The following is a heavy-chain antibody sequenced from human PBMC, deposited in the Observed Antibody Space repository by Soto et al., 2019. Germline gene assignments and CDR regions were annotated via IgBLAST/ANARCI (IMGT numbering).Heavy chain of an antibody. CDR3: ARDQKNRYDDNSPNYYYYGMDV. CDR1: GYTFTSYY. J-gene: IGHJ6*02. D-gene: IGHD3-22*01. Sequence: ASVEVSCKASGYTFTSYYIHWVRQAPGEGLEWMGLISPSGGGTTYAQRFQGRVIMTRDTSTTTVFMELSSLRSEDTAVYYCARDQKNRYDDNSPNYYYYGMDVWGQGTTVTVSS. CDR2: ISPSGGGT. V-gene: IGHV1-46*01.